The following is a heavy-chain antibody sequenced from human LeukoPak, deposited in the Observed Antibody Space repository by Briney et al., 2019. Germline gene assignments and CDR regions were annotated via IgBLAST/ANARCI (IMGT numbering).Heavy chain of an antibody. Sequence: SGPSLVKPTQTLTLTCTFSGFSLSTVGMCVSWNRHPPGKALELLARIDWDDRTYYSTSLKSKLTISKDTFKNQVVLTMTPMYPVDTATYYCARTFITETSGNWFDPWDQGTRVTVTS. CDR1: GFSLSTVGMC. CDR2: IDWDDRT. D-gene: IGHD1-7*01. CDR3: ARTFITETSGNWFDP. J-gene: IGHJ5*02. V-gene: IGHV2-70*11.